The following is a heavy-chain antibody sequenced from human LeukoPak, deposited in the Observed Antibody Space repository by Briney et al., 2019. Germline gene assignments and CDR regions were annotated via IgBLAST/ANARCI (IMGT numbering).Heavy chain of an antibody. Sequence: GGSLRLSCAASGFTFSDYYMSWIRQAPGKGLEWVSYISSSGSTIYYADSVKGRFTISRDNAKNSLYLQMNSLRAEDTAVYYCARDRDREWELWAFDIWGQGTMVTVSS. CDR3: ARDRDREWELWAFDI. D-gene: IGHD1-26*01. V-gene: IGHV3-11*01. CDR1: GFTFSDYY. CDR2: ISSSGSTI. J-gene: IGHJ3*02.